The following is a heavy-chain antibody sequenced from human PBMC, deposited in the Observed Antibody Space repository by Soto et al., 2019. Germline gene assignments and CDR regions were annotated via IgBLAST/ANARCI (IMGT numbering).Heavy chain of an antibody. CDR2: VSGGSGTT. CDR3: AKWNGHGEH. D-gene: IGHD1-1*01. Sequence: EVQLMESVGGLVQPGGSLRLSCTASGFSLSTYGVTWVRQAPGKGLEWVSGVSGGSGTTHYADSVKGRFTINTDNSENTAYLQINSLRVEDTAVYYCAKWNGHGEHCGQRTLVNDS. V-gene: IGHV3-23*01. CDR1: GFSLSTYG. J-gene: IGHJ4*02.